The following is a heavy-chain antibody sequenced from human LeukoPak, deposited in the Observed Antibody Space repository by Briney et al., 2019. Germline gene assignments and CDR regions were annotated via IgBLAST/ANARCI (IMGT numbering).Heavy chain of an antibody. V-gene: IGHV4-59*08. CDR1: GGSISSYY. D-gene: IGHD3-22*01. Sequence: SETLSLTCTVSGGSISSYYWSWIRQPPGKGLEWIGYIYYSGSTNYNPSLKSRVTISVDTSKNQFSLKLSSVTAADTAVYYCARQTLPSYYYDSSSPTPFDCWGQGTLVTVSS. CDR2: IYYSGST. J-gene: IGHJ4*02. CDR3: ARQTLPSYYYDSSSPTPFDC.